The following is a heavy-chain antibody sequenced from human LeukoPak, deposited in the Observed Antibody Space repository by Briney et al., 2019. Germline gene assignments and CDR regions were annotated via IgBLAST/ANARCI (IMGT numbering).Heavy chain of an antibody. D-gene: IGHD6-13*01. CDR2: ISYDGSNK. CDR3: ARASTGYSSSPQDFQH. Sequence: GGSLRLSCAASGFTFSSYAMHWVRQAPGKGLEWVAVISYDGSNKYYADSVKGRFTISRDNSKNTLYLQMNSLRAEDTAVYYCARASTGYSSSPQDFQHWGQGTLVTVSS. V-gene: IGHV3-30-3*01. CDR1: GFTFSSYA. J-gene: IGHJ1*01.